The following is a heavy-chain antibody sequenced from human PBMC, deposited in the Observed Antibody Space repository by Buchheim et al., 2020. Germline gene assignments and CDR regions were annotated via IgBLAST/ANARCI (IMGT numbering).Heavy chain of an antibody. D-gene: IGHD2-15*01. CDR3: ARDGLRDYYYYGMDV. CDR2: ISSSSSYI. V-gene: IGHV3-21*01. Sequence: EVQLVESGGGLVKPGGSLRLSCAASGFTFSSYSMNWVRQAPGKGLEWVSSISSSSSYIYYADSVKGRFTISRDNAKNSLYLQMSSLRAEDTAVYYCARDGLRDYYYYGMDVWGQGTT. J-gene: IGHJ6*02. CDR1: GFTFSSYS.